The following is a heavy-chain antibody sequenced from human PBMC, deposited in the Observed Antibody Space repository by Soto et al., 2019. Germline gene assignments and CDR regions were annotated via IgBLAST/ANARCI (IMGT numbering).Heavy chain of an antibody. V-gene: IGHV5-51*01. CDR3: AGGGVRGVITRTRDYYGMDV. CDR1: GYSVTSYL. D-gene: IGHD3-10*01. J-gene: IGHJ6*02. CDR2: IYPGDSDT. Sequence: LGESLKISCKGSGYSVTSYLIGWVRQMPGKGLEWMGIIYPGDSDTRYSPSFQGQVTISADKSISTAYLQWSSLKASDTAMYYCAGGGVRGVITRTRDYYGMDVWGQGTTVTVSS.